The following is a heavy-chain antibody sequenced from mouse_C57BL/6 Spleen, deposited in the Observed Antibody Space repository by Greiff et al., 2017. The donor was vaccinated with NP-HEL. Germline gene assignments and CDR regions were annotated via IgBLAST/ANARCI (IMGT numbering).Heavy chain of an antibody. V-gene: IGHV1-26*01. Sequence: EVQLQQSGPELVKPGASVKISCKASGYTFTDYYMNWVKQSHGKSLEWIGDINPNNGGTSYNQKFKGKATLTVDKSSSTAYMELRSLTSEDSAGYYCARYYGSRRGYYAMDYWGQGTSVTVSS. CDR2: INPNNGGT. D-gene: IGHD1-1*01. CDR3: ARYYGSRRGYYAMDY. J-gene: IGHJ4*01. CDR1: GYTFTDYY.